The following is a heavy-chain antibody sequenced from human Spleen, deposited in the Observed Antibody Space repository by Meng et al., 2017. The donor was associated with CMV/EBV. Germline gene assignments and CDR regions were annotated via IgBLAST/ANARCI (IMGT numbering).Heavy chain of an antibody. CDR1: GYTFTSYW. Sequence: GGSLRLSCKGSGYTFTSYWIGWVRQMPGKGLEWMGLIYPGDSDTRYSPSFQGQVTISADKSISTAYLQWSSLKASDTAMYYSVISLVRAVIIYWGQGTLVTVSS. J-gene: IGHJ4*02. V-gene: IGHV5-51*01. CDR3: VISLVRAVIIY. CDR2: IYPGDSDT. D-gene: IGHD3-10*01.